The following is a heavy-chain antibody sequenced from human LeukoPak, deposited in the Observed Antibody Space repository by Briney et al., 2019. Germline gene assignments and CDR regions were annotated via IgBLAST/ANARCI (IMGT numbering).Heavy chain of an antibody. CDR2: ISYDGSNK. CDR3: ARREGGTTLDY. Sequence: GRSLRLSCAASGFTFSSYAMHWVRQAPGKGLEWVAVISYDGSNKYYADSVKGRFTISRDNSKNTLYLQMNSLRTEDTAVYYCARREGGTTLDYWGQGTLVTVSS. D-gene: IGHD1-26*01. J-gene: IGHJ4*02. V-gene: IGHV3-30-3*01. CDR1: GFTFSSYA.